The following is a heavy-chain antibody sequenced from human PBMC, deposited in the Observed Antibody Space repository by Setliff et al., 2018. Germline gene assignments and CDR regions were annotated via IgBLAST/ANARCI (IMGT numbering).Heavy chain of an antibody. Sequence: GGSLRLSCEASGFIFSMYKMTWVRQVPRKGLEYVASIKHDGSEKYYVDSVRGRFTISRDNAKNSLYLQMDSLRDEDTAVYYCARWRSSSPDDFWGQGTLVTVSS. CDR3: ARWRSSSPDDF. J-gene: IGHJ4*02. CDR2: IKHDGSEK. D-gene: IGHD6-6*01. V-gene: IGHV3-7*01. CDR1: GFIFSMYK.